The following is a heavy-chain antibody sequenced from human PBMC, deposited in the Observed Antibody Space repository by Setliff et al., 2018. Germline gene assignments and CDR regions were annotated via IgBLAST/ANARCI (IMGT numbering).Heavy chain of an antibody. D-gene: IGHD1-26*01. CDR1: GGSISSSSYY. CDR2: IYYSGST. J-gene: IGHJ4*02. Sequence: EPLSLTCTVSGGSISSSSYYWGWIRQPPGKGLEWIGSIYYSGSTYYNPSLKSRVTISVDTSKNQFSLKLSSVTAADTAVYFCARGGIVTARCQEFWGPGTLITVSS. CDR3: ARGGIVTARCQEF. V-gene: IGHV4-39*01.